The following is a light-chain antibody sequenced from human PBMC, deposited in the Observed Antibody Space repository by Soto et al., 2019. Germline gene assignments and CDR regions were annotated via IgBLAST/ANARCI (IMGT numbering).Light chain of an antibody. V-gene: IGLV2-14*01. Sequence: QSALTQPASVPGSPGQSITISCTGTSSDVGGYNYVPWYQQHPGKAPKLMIYEVSNRPSGVSNRFSGSKSGNTASLTISGLQAEDEADYYCSSYTSSSTLYVFGTGTKVTVL. CDR3: SSYTSSSTLYV. CDR2: EVS. CDR1: SSDVGGYNY. J-gene: IGLJ1*01.